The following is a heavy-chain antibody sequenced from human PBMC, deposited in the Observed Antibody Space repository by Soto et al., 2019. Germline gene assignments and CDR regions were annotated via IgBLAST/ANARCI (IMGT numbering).Heavy chain of an antibody. CDR3: ARATLRYYYYYYGMDV. J-gene: IGHJ6*02. CDR1: GGSFSGYY. V-gene: IGHV4-34*01. CDR2: INHSGGT. Sequence: PSETLSLPCAVYGGSFSGYYWSWIRQPPGKGLEWIGEINHSGGTNYNPSLKSRVTISVDTSKNQFSLKLSAVTAADTAVYYCARATLRYYYYYYGMDVWGQGTTVTVSS. D-gene: IGHD1-26*01.